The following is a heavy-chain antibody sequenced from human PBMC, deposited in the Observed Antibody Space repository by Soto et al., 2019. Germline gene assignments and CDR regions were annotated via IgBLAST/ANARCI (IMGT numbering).Heavy chain of an antibody. V-gene: IGHV4-30-4*01. D-gene: IGHD5-12*01. CDR1: GGSISSGDYY. CDR2: IYYSGST. Sequence: PSETLSLTCTVSGGSISSGDYYWSWIRQPPGKGLEWIGYIYYSGSTYYNPSLKSRVTISVDTSKNQFSLTLTSVTAADTALYYCASRVEGLYSGNDRYYFDYWGQGTLVTVSS. J-gene: IGHJ4*02. CDR3: ASRVEGLYSGNDRYYFDY.